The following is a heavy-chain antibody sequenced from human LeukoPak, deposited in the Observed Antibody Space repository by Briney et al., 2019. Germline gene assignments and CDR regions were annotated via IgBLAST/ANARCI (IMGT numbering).Heavy chain of an antibody. V-gene: IGHV3-66*02. CDR1: GFTVSSNY. CDR3: ARGLGYSSGWYFDY. Sequence: GGSLRLSCAASGFTVSSNYMSWVRQAPGKGLEWVSVIYSGGSTYYADSVKGRFTISRDNSKNTLYLQMNSLRAEDTAVYYCARGLGYSSGWYFDYWGQRTLVTVSS. CDR2: IYSGGST. J-gene: IGHJ4*02. D-gene: IGHD6-19*01.